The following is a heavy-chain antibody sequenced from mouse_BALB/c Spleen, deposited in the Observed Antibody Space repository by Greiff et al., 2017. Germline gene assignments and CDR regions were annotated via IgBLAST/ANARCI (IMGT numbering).Heavy chain of an antibody. D-gene: IGHD2-10*02. Sequence: QVQLQQPGAELVMPGASVKMSCKASGYTFTDYWMPWVKQRPGQGLEWIGAIDTSDSYTSYNQKFKGKATLTVDESSSTAYMQLSSLTSEDSAVYYCAREYGNPYYFDYWGQGTTLTVSS. CDR1: GYTFTDYW. V-gene: IGHV1-69*01. CDR2: IDTSDSYT. J-gene: IGHJ2*01. CDR3: AREYGNPYYFDY.